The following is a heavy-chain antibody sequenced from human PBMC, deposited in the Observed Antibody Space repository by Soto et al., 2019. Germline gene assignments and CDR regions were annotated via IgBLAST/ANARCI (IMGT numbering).Heavy chain of an antibody. CDR3: ARLGGSYAVPHFDY. D-gene: IGHD1-26*01. J-gene: IGHJ4*02. CDR1: GGSITHYY. CDR2: IYYSGTTT. Sequence: QVQLQESGPGLVRPSETLSLTCTVSGGSITHYYWTWIRQPPGKGLEWMGYIYYSGTTTNYNPSLKSRVTLAVVTSKTQFSLKLSSVTAADTAVYYCARLGGSYAVPHFDYWGQGSLVTVSS. V-gene: IGHV4-59*08.